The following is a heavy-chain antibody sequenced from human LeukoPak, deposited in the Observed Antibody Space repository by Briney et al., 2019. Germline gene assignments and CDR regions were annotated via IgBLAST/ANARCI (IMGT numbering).Heavy chain of an antibody. Sequence: PGGSLRLSCAASGFTFSSYSMNWVRQAPGKGLEWVSSITGSGSQVYFADSMKGRFTISRDNAKNSLYLQMNSLRVEDTAIYYCARDIYGDYGFDYWGQGTLVTVSS. CDR1: GFTFSSYS. CDR3: ARDIYGDYGFDY. V-gene: IGHV3-21*01. D-gene: IGHD4-17*01. J-gene: IGHJ4*02. CDR2: ITGSGSQV.